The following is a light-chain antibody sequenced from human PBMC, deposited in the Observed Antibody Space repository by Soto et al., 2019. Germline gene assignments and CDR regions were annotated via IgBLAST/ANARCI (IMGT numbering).Light chain of an antibody. V-gene: IGKV1-5*01. CDR1: QGISSW. Sequence: DIQMTQSPSSVSASVGDRVTITGRASQGISSWLAWYQQKPGKAPKLXXFDASSLESGVPSSFSVGGSGTEFTLTISSLQSEDFAVYYCQQYNNWPMWTFGQGTKVDIK. CDR3: QQYNNWPMWT. CDR2: DAS. J-gene: IGKJ1*01.